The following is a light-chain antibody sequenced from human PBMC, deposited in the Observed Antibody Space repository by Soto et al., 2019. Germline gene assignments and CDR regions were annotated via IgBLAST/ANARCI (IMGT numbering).Light chain of an antibody. CDR3: QQRSNWPPIT. V-gene: IGKV3-11*01. Sequence: EIVLTQSPATLSLPPGERATLSCRASQSVSSYLAWYQQKPGQAPRLLIYDASNRATGIPARFSGSGSGTDFTLTISSLGPEDFAVYYCQQRSNWPPITFGQGTRLEIK. J-gene: IGKJ5*01. CDR1: QSVSSY. CDR2: DAS.